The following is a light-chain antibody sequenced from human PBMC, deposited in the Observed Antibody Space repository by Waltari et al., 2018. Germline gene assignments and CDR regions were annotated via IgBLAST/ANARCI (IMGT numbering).Light chain of an antibody. J-gene: IGKJ5*01. CDR1: QSVSSY. Sequence: EIVLTQSPATLSLSPGERATLSCRASQSVSSYLAWYQQKPGQAPRLLIYDASNRATGIPARFSGSGSGTDFTLTISSLEPEEFAVYYCQQRSNFGQGTRLEIK. CDR3: QQRSN. V-gene: IGKV3-11*01. CDR2: DAS.